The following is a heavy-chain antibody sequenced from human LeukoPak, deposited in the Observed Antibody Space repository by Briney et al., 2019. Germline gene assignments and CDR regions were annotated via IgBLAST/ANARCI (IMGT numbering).Heavy chain of an antibody. V-gene: IGHV3-66*01. CDR3: ARGHYGSGKDYNGVDY. CDR1: GFTVSNDY. Sequence: GGSLRLSCAASGFTVSNDYMAWVRQAPGKGLEWVSVILGGGATYYADSVKARFTISRDNSKNTVYLQMNNLRAEDTAVYYCARGHYGSGKDYNGVDYWGQGTLVTVSS. CDR2: ILGGGAT. D-gene: IGHD3-10*01. J-gene: IGHJ4*02.